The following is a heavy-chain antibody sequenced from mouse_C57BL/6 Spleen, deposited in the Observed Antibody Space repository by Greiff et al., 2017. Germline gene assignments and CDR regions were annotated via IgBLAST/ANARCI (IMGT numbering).Heavy chain of an antibody. D-gene: IGHD1-1*01. CDR1: GYTFTDYY. CDR2: INPYNGGT. CDR3: AGITTVYYYAMDY. V-gene: IGHV1-19*01. Sequence: EVQLQESGPVLVKPGASVKMSCKASGYTFTDYYMNWVKQSHGKSLEWIGVINPYNGGTSYNQKFKGKATLTVDKSSSTAYMELNSLTSEDAAVYYCAGITTVYYYAMDYWGQGTSVTVSS. J-gene: IGHJ4*01.